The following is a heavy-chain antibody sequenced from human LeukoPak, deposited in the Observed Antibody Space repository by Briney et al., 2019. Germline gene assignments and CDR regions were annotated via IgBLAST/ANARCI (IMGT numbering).Heavy chain of an antibody. CDR3: ASRVVTAIGYWFDP. V-gene: IGHV4-34*01. D-gene: IGHD2-21*02. J-gene: IGHJ5*02. CDR1: GGSISSYY. CDR2: INHSGST. Sequence: PSETLSLTCTVSGGSISSYYWSWIRQPPGKGLEWIGEINHSGSTNYNPSLKSRVTISVDTSKNQFSLKLSSVTAADTAVYYCASRVVTAIGYWFDPWGQGTLVTVSS.